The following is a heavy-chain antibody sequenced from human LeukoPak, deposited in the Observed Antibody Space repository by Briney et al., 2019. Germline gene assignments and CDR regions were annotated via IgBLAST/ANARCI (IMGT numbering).Heavy chain of an antibody. J-gene: IGHJ2*01. V-gene: IGHV4-59*06. CDR1: GGSISSYY. Sequence: SETLSLTCTVSGGSISSYYWSWIRQHPGKGLEWIGYIYYSGSTYYNPSLKSRVTTSVDTSKNQFSLKLSSVTAADTAVYYCARTVTTPDWYFDLWGRGTLVTVSS. CDR3: ARTVTTPDWYFDL. D-gene: IGHD4-17*01. CDR2: IYYSGST.